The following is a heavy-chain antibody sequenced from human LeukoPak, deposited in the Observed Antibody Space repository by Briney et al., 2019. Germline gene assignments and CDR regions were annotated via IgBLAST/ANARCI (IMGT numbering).Heavy chain of an antibody. Sequence: PSETLSLTCTVSGYSLSSGYYWGWIRQPPGKGLEWIGRIYYSGTTYYNPSLKSRVTISLDTSQNQVSLKLTSVTAADTAVYYCARTYTSGSYYDAFDMWGQGTMLTVSS. CDR1: GYSLSSGYY. CDR3: ARTYTSGSYYDAFDM. J-gene: IGHJ3*02. D-gene: IGHD3-10*01. V-gene: IGHV4-38-2*02. CDR2: IYYSGTT.